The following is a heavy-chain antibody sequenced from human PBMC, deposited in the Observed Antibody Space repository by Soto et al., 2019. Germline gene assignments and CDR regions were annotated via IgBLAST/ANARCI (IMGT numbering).Heavy chain of an antibody. J-gene: IGHJ3*02. CDR1: GYTFTSYG. CDR3: ARGWGGIAARKVGDAFDI. D-gene: IGHD6-6*01. CDR2: ISAYNGNT. Sequence: QVQLVQSGAEVKKPGASVKVSCKASGYTFTSYGISWVRQAPGQGLEWMGWISAYNGNTNYAQKLQGRVTMTTDTSTSTAYMERRSLRSAETAVYYCARGWGGIAARKVGDAFDIWGQGTMVTVSS. V-gene: IGHV1-18*01.